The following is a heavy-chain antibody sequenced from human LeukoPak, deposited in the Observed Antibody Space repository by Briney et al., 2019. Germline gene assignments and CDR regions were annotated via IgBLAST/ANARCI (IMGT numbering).Heavy chain of an antibody. CDR2: ISSGGST. CDR1: GFTPTINN. CDR3: ARVGRYGGYLYYFDY. Sequence: RGSPRLSCAAPGFTPTINNMSRGCGAPGKRLEWVSLISSGGSTNYADYVKGRFTISRDNSKNTLYLQMSSLRAEDTAVYYCARVGRYGGYLYYFDYWGQGTLVSVSS. J-gene: IGHJ4*02. V-gene: IGHV3-53*01. D-gene: IGHD5-12*01.